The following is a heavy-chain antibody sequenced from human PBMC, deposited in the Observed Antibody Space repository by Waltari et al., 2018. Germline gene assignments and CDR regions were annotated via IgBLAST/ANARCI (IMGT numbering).Heavy chain of an antibody. J-gene: IGHJ3*02. CDR3: ARQTAAANAFDI. D-gene: IGHD6-13*01. CDR2: IYHSGST. V-gene: IGHV4-38-2*01. Sequence: QVQLQESGPGLVKPSETLSRTCAVPGYSISSGYYWGWIRQPPGKGLEWIGSIYHSGSTYNNPSLKSRVTISVDTSKNQFSLKLSSVTAADTAVYYCARQTAAANAFDIWGQGTMVTVSS. CDR1: GYSISSGYY.